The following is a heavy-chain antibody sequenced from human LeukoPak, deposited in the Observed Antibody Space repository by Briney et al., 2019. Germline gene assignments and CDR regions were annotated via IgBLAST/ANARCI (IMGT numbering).Heavy chain of an antibody. V-gene: IGHV4-38-2*02. J-gene: IGHJ4*02. CDR3: ARDWGLRSGELSFDY. CDR2: IYHSGST. CDR1: GYSISSGYY. D-gene: IGHD3-16*02. Sequence: SETLSLTCTVSGYSISSGYYWGWIRQPPGKGLEWIGSIYHSGSTYYNPSLKSRVTISVDTSKNQFSLKLSSVTAADTAVYYCARDWGLRSGELSFDYWGQGTLVTVSS.